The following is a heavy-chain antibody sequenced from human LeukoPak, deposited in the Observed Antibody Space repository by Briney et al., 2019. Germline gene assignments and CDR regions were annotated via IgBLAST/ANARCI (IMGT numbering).Heavy chain of an antibody. J-gene: IGHJ3*02. CDR3: ARDWWVYSTSWYEIDI. CDR1: GYTFTSYA. Sequence: ASVKVSCKASGYTFTSYAMNWVRQAPGQGLEWIGWINTKTGNPTYAQGFTGRFVFSLDTSVTTAYLQISSLRADDTAVYYCARDWWVYSTSWYEIDIWGQGTMVTVSS. V-gene: IGHV7-4-1*02. CDR2: INTKTGNP. D-gene: IGHD6-19*01.